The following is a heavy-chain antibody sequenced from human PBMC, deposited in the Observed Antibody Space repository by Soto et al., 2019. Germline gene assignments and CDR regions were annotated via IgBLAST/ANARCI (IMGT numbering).Heavy chain of an antibody. CDR3: ARPVTTETTSLGY. CDR2: INHSGST. V-gene: IGHV4-34*01. J-gene: IGHJ4*02. D-gene: IGHD4-17*01. CDR1: GESFSGYY. Sequence: QVQLQQWGAGLLKPSETLSLTCAVYGESFSGYYWTWIRQPPGKGLEWVGEINHSGSTNCNPSLKSRVTISVDTSKNQFSLRLTSVTAADTAVYYCARPVTTETTSLGYWGRGNLVTVSS.